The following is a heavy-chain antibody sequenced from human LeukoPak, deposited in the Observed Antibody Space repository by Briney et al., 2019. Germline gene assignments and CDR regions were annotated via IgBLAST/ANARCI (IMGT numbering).Heavy chain of an antibody. J-gene: IGHJ4*02. V-gene: IGHV3-9*01. CDR2: ISWNSGSI. CDR3: AKDIGGDFWSGSPFDY. D-gene: IGHD3-3*01. Sequence: GGSLRLSCAASGFTFDDYAMHWVRQAPGKGLERVSGISWNSGSIGYADSVKGRFTISRDNAKNSLYLQMNSLRAEDTALYYCAKDIGGDFWSGSPFDYWGQGTLVTVSS. CDR1: GFTFDDYA.